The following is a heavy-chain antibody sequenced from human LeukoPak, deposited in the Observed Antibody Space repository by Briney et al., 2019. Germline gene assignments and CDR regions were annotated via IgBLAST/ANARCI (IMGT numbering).Heavy chain of an antibody. J-gene: IGHJ4*02. CDR2: ISGSGGST. CDR3: AKVSLYYDFWSGYWDYFDY. CDR1: GYSFTSYW. D-gene: IGHD3-3*01. V-gene: IGHV3-23*01. Sequence: ESLKISCKGSGYSFTSYWIGWVRQAPGKGLEWVSAISGSGGSTYYADSVKGRFTISRDNSKNTLYLQMNSLRAEDTAVYYCAKVSLYYDFWSGYWDYFDYWGQGTLVTVSS.